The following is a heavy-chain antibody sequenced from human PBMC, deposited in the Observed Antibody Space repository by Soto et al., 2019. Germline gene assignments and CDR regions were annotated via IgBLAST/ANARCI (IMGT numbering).Heavy chain of an antibody. CDR2: TYNTGST. CDR3: ARDLWGYCGADCYPLDV. Sequence: TETLSITCTVSGGSISSYYWSWIRQPPGKGLEWIGYTYNTGSTIYNPSLKRRVTISVDTSKNQFSLKLNSVTAAGTAVYYCARDLWGYCGADCYPLDVWGQGTIVTVSS. J-gene: IGHJ6*02. D-gene: IGHD2-21*02. V-gene: IGHV4-59*01. CDR1: GGSISSYY.